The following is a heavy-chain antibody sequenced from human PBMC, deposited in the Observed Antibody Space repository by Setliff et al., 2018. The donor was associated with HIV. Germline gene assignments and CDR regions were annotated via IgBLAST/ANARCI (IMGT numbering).Heavy chain of an antibody. D-gene: IGHD6-19*01. J-gene: IGHJ4*02. Sequence: ASVKVSCKASGYTFTSYSLHWVRQAPGQRLEWMGWINAGSGNTKYSQKFQGRVTITRDTSARTAYMELSSLRSEDTAVYYCARVFSGISGWFLFDYWGQGTRVTVPQ. CDR3: ARVFSGISGWFLFDY. V-gene: IGHV1-3*01. CDR2: INAGSGNT. CDR1: GYTFTSYS.